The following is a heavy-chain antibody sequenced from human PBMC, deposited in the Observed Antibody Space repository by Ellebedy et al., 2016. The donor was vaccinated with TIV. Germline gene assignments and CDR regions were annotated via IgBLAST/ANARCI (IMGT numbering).Heavy chain of an antibody. Sequence: AASVKVSCKASGGTFNSHTICWVRQAPGEGLEWMGGFIPIFDTANYAQKFRGRVTFTADESTGTVYMDLSSLTSNDTAVYYCARLTISGAGDDWGQGSLVTVSS. D-gene: IGHD6-13*01. CDR1: GGTFNSHT. J-gene: IGHJ4*02. CDR3: ARLTISGAGDD. CDR2: FIPIFDTA. V-gene: IGHV1-69*13.